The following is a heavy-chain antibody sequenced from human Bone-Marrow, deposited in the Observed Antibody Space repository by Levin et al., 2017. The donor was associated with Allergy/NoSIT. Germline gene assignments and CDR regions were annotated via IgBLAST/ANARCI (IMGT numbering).Heavy chain of an antibody. V-gene: IGHV3-7*01. CDR3: AREQWYRADY. CDR2: IHPDGSEE. D-gene: IGHD1-1*01. Sequence: GESLKISCAASGFIFSAHWMNWVRQAPGKGLEWVATIHPDGSEERYVDSLKGRFTISRDNAKNSLYLQMNNLRAEDAAVYYCAREQWYRADYWGQGTLVTVSS. J-gene: IGHJ4*02. CDR1: GFIFSAHW.